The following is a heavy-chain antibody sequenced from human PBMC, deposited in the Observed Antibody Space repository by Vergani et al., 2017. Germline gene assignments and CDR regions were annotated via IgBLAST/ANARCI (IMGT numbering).Heavy chain of an antibody. CDR3: ARVGRYDYGDDELDY. CDR2: IIPIFGTA. D-gene: IGHD4-17*01. Sequence: QVQLVQSGAEVKKPGSSVKVSCKASGGTFSSYAISWVRQAPGQGLEWMGGIIPIFGTANSAQKFQGRVTITADRSTSAAYLELSTLRSEDTAVYYCARVGRYDYGDDELDYWGQGTLVTVSS. CDR1: GGTFSSYA. J-gene: IGHJ4*02. V-gene: IGHV1-69*06.